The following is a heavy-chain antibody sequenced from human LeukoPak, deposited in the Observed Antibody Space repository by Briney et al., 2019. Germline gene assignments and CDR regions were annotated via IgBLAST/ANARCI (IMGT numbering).Heavy chain of an antibody. D-gene: IGHD2-2*01. Sequence: GGSLRLSCAASGFDVISNYMTWVRQAPGKGLEWVSVIYPGVSTHYADSVKGRFIISRDNSKNMVSLQMNDLRADDTAVYYRAPGSSTSWSLGDWGQGNLVNV. CDR1: GFDVISNY. J-gene: IGHJ1*01. CDR3: APGSSTSWSLGD. V-gene: IGHV3-53*01. CDR2: IYPGVST.